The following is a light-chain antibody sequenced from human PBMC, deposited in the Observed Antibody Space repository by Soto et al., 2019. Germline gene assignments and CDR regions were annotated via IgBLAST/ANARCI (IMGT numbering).Light chain of an antibody. CDR1: SSNIGAGYD. CDR2: GNS. J-gene: IGLJ1*01. Sequence: QSLLTQPPSVSGAPGQRVTISCTGSSSNIGAGYDVHWYQQLPGTAPKLLIYGNSNRPSGVPDRFSGSKSGTSASLAITGFQAEDEADYHCQSYDSSLSGYVVGHGTKVTVL. V-gene: IGLV1-40*01. CDR3: QSYDSSLSGYV.